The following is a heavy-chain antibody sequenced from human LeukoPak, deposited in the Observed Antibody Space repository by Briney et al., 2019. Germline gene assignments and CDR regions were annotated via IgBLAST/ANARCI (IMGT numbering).Heavy chain of an antibody. CDR3: ARENSHAFDI. D-gene: IGHD1-7*01. Sequence: GASVKVSFTASGYTFTIYGISWVRQAPGQGLEWMGWISPYNGNTNYAQNLQGRVTMTTDTSTSTAYMELRSLRSDDTAVYYCARENSHAFDIWGQGTMVTVSS. CDR1: GYTFTIYG. J-gene: IGHJ3*02. CDR2: ISPYNGNT. V-gene: IGHV1-18*01.